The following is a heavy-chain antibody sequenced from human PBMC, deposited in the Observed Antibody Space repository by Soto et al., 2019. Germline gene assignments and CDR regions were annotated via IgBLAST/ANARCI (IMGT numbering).Heavy chain of an antibody. CDR2: VYWDDDK. V-gene: IGHV2-5*02. CDR3: ARHSSRSYFPY. Sequence: HITLKESGPTLVKPTQTLTLTCTFSGFSLYTNGVGVRWIRQPPGKALEWLALVYWDDDKRYSPALKTRLTITKDTSKNQVVLTMTNMDPVDTATYYCARHSSRSYFPYWGQGTLVTVSS. J-gene: IGHJ4*02. CDR1: GFSLYTNGVG. D-gene: IGHD4-4*01.